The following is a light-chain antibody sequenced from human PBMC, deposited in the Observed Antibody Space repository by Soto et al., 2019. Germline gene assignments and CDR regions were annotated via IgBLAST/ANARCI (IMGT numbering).Light chain of an antibody. CDR3: MQGTHWPVT. CDR2: KVS. J-gene: IGKJ5*01. V-gene: IGKV2-30*02. Sequence: DVVMTQSPLSLRVHLGQPASLSCRANQSPVHSDGIAYFSWFQQRPGRSPRRLIYKVSNRDSGVPARFSGSGSGTDFALKISRVEAEDVGVYYCMQGTHWPVTFGQGTRLEIK. CDR1: QSPVHSDGIAY.